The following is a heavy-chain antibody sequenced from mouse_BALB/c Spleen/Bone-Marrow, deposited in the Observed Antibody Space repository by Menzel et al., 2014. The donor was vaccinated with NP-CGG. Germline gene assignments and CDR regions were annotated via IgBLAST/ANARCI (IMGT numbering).Heavy chain of an antibody. D-gene: IGHD1-1*01. J-gene: IGHJ2*01. Sequence: VQLQQPGPELVKPGASVRISCKASGYTFTSYYIHWVKRRPGQGLEWIGWIYPGNVNTKYNEKFKGKATLTADKSSSTAYMQLSSLTSEDSAVYFCARYGSSYYFDYWGQGTTLTVSS. CDR3: ARYGSSYYFDY. CDR2: IYPGNVNT. V-gene: IGHV1S56*01. CDR1: GYTFTSYY.